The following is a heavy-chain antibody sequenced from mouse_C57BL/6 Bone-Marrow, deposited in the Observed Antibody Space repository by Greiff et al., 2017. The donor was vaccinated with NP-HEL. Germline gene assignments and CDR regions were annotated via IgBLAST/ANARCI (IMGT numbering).Heavy chain of an antibody. J-gene: IGHJ3*01. CDR2: INPNYGTT. CDR3: ARLYYSNYGFSWFAY. V-gene: IGHV1-39*01. CDR1: GYSFTDYN. Sequence: EVQRVESGPELVKPGASVKISCKASGYSFTDYNMNWVKQSNGKSLEWIGVINPNYGTTSYNQKFKGKATLTVDQSSSTAYMQLNSLTSEDSAVYYGARLYYSNYGFSWFAYWGQGTLVTVSA. D-gene: IGHD2-5*01.